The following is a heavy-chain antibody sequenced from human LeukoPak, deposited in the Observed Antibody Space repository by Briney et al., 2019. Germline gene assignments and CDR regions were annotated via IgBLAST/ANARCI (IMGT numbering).Heavy chain of an antibody. J-gene: IGHJ4*02. CDR3: TTDLIRLGSGSFDY. V-gene: IGHV3-15*01. Sequence: PGGSLRLSCAASGFTFSNAWMSWVRQAPGKGLEWVGRIKSKTDGGTTDYAAPVKGRFTISRDDSKNTLYLQMNSLKTEDTAVYYCTTDLIRLGSGSFDYWGQGTLVTVSS. D-gene: IGHD6-19*01. CDR2: IKSKTDGGTT. CDR1: GFTFSNAW.